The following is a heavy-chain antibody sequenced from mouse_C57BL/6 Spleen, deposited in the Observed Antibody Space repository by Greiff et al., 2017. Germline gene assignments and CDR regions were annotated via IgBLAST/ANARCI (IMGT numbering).Heavy chain of an antibody. CDR1: GYTFTSYW. CDR2: IYPGSGST. V-gene: IGHV1-55*01. CDR3: ARVDLLLGSKYFDD. Sequence: VQLQQPGAELVKPGASVKMSCKASGYTFTSYWITWVQQRPGHGLEWIGDIYPGSGSTNYTDKFKSKATLTVDTSSSTAYLQLSSLTSEDAAVYCCARVDLLLGSKYFDDWGKGTTLTVSS. J-gene: IGHJ2*01. D-gene: IGHD1-1*01.